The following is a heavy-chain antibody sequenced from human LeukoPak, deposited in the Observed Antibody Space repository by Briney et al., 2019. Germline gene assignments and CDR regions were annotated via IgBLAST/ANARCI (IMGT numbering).Heavy chain of an antibody. D-gene: IGHD2-15*01. J-gene: IGHJ4*02. V-gene: IGHV3-23*01. CDR1: GFTFSNYA. CDR3: AKRSCSGGSCNFDY. CDR2: ISDSGGAT. Sequence: PGGSLRLSCAASGFTFSNYAMSWVRQAPGKGLEWVSAISDSGGATNCADSVKGRFTISRDNSKNTLYLQMNSLRAEDTAVYYCAKRSCSGGSCNFDYWGKGTLVTVSS.